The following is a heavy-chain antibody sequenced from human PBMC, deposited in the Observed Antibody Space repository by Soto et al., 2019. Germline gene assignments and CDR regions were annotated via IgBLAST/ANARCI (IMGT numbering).Heavy chain of an antibody. Sequence: SETLSLTCTVSGGSMSSSNWWNWIRQSPGKGLEWIGEVYHSGRTNYNPSLKSRVTISVDTSKNQVSLRLSSVTAADTAVYYCAGSNWNFDYWGQGSLVTVSS. D-gene: IGHD1-1*01. CDR1: GGSMSSSNW. J-gene: IGHJ4*02. V-gene: IGHV4-4*02. CDR3: AGSNWNFDY. CDR2: VYHSGRT.